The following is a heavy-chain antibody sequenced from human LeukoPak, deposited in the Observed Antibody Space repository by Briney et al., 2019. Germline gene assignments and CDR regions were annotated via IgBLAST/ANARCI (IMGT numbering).Heavy chain of an antibody. V-gene: IGHV3-23*01. D-gene: IGHD1-26*01. CDR2: ISGSGGST. Sequence: PGGSLRLSCAASGFTFSSYAMSWVRQAPGKGLEWVSAISGSGGSTYYADSVKGWFTISRDNSKNTLYLQMNSLRAEDTAVYYCAKAPVARSGTFDYWGQGTLVTVSS. J-gene: IGHJ4*02. CDR3: AKAPVARSGTFDY. CDR1: GFTFSSYA.